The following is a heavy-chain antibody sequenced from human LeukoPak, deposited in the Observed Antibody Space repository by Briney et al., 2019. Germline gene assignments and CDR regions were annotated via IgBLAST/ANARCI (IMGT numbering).Heavy chain of an antibody. D-gene: IGHD3-10*01. CDR2: ISSSSSYI. Sequence: GGSLRLSCAASGFTFSSYSMNWVRQAPGKGLEWVSSISSSSSYIYYADSVKGRFTISRDNAKNSLYLQMNSLRAEDTALYYCARDSFYYYGSGSYYNPPIFDYWGQGTLVTVSS. V-gene: IGHV3-21*04. J-gene: IGHJ4*02. CDR3: ARDSFYYYGSGSYYNPPIFDY. CDR1: GFTFSSYS.